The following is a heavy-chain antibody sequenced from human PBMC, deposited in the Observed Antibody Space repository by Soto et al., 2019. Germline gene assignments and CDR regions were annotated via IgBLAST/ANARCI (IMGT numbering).Heavy chain of an antibody. Sequence: ASVKVSCKASGYTFTRYGITWVRQAPGQGLEWMGWISAYNGNTNYAQKLQGRVTMTTDTSTTTAYMELRSLRSDDTAVYYCARDRAIAVAAPFDYWGQGTLVTVSS. V-gene: IGHV1-18*01. D-gene: IGHD6-19*01. J-gene: IGHJ4*02. CDR2: ISAYNGNT. CDR3: ARDRAIAVAAPFDY. CDR1: GYTFTRYG.